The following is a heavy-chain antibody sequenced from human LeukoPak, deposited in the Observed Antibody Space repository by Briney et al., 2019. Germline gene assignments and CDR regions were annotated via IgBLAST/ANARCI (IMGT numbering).Heavy chain of an antibody. CDR3: ARKDGDF. CDR2: IYTSGIT. V-gene: IGHV4-4*07. Sequence: SETLSLTCTVSGVSISAYYWTWIRQPAGKGLEWIGRIYTSGITNYNPSLESRLTMSLDTSKNQISLRLSSVTAADTAVYYCARKDGDFWGQGTLVTVSS. J-gene: IGHJ4*02. CDR1: GVSISAYY.